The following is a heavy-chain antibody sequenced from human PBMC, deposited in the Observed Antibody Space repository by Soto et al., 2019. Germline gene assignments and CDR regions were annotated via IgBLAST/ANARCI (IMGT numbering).Heavy chain of an antibody. V-gene: IGHV1-2*02. J-gene: IGHJ6*02. D-gene: IGHD3-16*01. Sequence: QVQLVQSGAEVKKPWASVRVSCKAFGYTFTGDYIHWVRQAPGQGLEWMGWINPNSGDTYSAPKFQGRVTMTRDTSISTAYMELSGLRSDDTAVYYCARFGNGLDVWGQGTTVTVSS. CDR2: INPNSGDT. CDR1: GYTFTGDY. CDR3: ARFGNGLDV.